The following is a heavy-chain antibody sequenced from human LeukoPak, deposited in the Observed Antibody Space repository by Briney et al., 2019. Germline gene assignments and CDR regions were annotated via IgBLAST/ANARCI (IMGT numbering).Heavy chain of an antibody. Sequence: PSETLSLTCTVSGGSISSSSYYWGWLRQPPGKGLEWLGSIYYSGSTYYNPSLKSRVTISVDTSKYQFSLKLSSVTAADTAVYYCARDGGLDSRSWWSFDHWGQGTLVTVSS. D-gene: IGHD6-13*01. J-gene: IGHJ5*02. V-gene: IGHV4-39*07. CDR1: GGSISSSSYY. CDR2: IYYSGST. CDR3: ARDGGLDSRSWWSFDH.